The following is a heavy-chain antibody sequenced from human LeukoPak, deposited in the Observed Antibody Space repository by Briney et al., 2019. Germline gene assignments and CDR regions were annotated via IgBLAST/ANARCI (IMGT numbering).Heavy chain of an antibody. D-gene: IGHD6-13*01. J-gene: IGHJ4*02. V-gene: IGHV3-30*18. Sequence: GGSLRLSCAASGFTFSSYGMHWVRQAPGKGLEWVAVISYDGSNKYYADSVKGRFTISRDNSKNTLYLQMNSLRAEDTAVYYCAKDSIAAAGREFDYWGQGTLVTVSS. CDR2: ISYDGSNK. CDR1: GFTFSSYG. CDR3: AKDSIAAAGREFDY.